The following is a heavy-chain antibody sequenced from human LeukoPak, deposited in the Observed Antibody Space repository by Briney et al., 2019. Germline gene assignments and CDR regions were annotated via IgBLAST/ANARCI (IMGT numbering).Heavy chain of an antibody. CDR1: GYTFTSYG. V-gene: IGHV1-18*01. Sequence: ASVKVSCKASGYTFTSYGISWVRQAPGQGLEWMGWISAYNGNTNYAQKLQGRVTMTTDTSTSTAYMELRSLRSDDTAVYYCARDVFLWFREYIDRCDYWGQGTLVTVSS. CDR3: ARDVFLWFREYIDRCDY. CDR2: ISAYNGNT. D-gene: IGHD3-10*01. J-gene: IGHJ4*02.